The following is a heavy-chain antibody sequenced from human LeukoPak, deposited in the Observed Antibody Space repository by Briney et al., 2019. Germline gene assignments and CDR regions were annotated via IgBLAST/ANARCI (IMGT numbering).Heavy chain of an antibody. CDR3: ARHPASLNWFQSSHDNWSDP. Sequence: GESLKISCKGSGYNFTNFCLGWVRQMPGKGLEWMGLIYPGDSDTRYSPSFQGQVTISLDKSISTAYLQWSSLKPSDTAMYYCARHPASLNWFQSSHDNWSDPWGQGTLVTVSS. D-gene: IGHD3-10*01. CDR1: GYNFTNFC. V-gene: IGHV5-51*01. J-gene: IGHJ5*02. CDR2: IYPGDSDT.